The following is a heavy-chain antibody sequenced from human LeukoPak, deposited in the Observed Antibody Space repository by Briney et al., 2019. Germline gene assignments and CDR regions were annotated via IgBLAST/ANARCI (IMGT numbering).Heavy chain of an antibody. V-gene: IGHV4-59*08. J-gene: IGHJ6*04. D-gene: IGHD5-24*01. CDR1: GASIRSYY. CDR2: VYYSGRT. CDR3: ATLGRRDGYPPKSSSGRDV. Sequence: PSETLSLTCTVSGASIRSYYWTWIRQPPGKGLEWIGYVYYSGRTNYNPSLKSRVTISVDTSKNLCSLNLSSVTAADTAVYYCATLGRRDGYPPKSSSGRDVWGKGTTVTVSS.